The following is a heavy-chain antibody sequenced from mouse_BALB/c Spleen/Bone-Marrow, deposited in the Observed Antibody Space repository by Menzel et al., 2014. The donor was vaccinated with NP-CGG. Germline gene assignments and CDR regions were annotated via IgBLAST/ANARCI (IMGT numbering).Heavy chain of an antibody. CDR1: GYSFTGYT. J-gene: IGHJ2*01. Sequence: EVQLQQSGAELVRPGTSVKISCKASGYSFTGYTMNWVKQSHGKNLEWIGLINPYNGGTSYNQKFKGKATLTVDKSSSTAYMELLSLTSEDSAVYYCARKGDWDVGFDYWGQGTTLTVSS. CDR2: INPYNGGT. D-gene: IGHD4-1*01. CDR3: ARKGDWDVGFDY. V-gene: IGHV1-18*01.